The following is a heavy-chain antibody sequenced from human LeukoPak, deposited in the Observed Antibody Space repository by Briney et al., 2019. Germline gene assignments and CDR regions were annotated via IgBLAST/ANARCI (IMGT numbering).Heavy chain of an antibody. D-gene: IGHD6-13*01. CDR3: ARVRPAAAGIDY. CDR1: GGSISSYY. CDR2: IYYSGST. Sequence: SETLSLTCTVSGGSISSYYWSWIRQPPGKGLEWSGYIYYSGSTNYNPSLKSRVTISVDTSKNQFSLKLSSVTAADTAVYYCARVRPAAAGIDYWGQGTLVTVSS. J-gene: IGHJ4*02. V-gene: IGHV4-59*01.